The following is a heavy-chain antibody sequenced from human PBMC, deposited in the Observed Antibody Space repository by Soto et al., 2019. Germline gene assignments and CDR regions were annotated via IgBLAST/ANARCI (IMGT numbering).Heavy chain of an antibody. Sequence: GGSLRLSCAASGFTFGSYWMDWVRQAPGKGLEWVSRINGDGRRTTYADSVKGRFTISRDNSKNTLYLQMNSLRAEDTAVYYCAKTTYYDFWSGYLVLDYWGQGTLVTVSS. CDR2: INGDGRRT. D-gene: IGHD3-3*01. CDR3: AKTTYYDFWSGYLVLDY. J-gene: IGHJ4*02. CDR1: GFTFGSYW. V-gene: IGHV3-74*03.